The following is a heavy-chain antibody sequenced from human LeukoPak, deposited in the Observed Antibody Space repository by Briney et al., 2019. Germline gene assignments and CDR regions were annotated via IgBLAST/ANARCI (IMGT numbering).Heavy chain of an antibody. CDR2: ISSSSYI. J-gene: IGHJ3*02. D-gene: IGHD6-13*01. V-gene: IGHV3-21*01. Sequence: GGSLRLSCAASGFTFSSYSMNWVRQAPGKGLEWVSSISSSSYIYYADSVKGRFTISRDNAKNSLYLQMNSLRAEDTAVYYCARDRQLVRAFDIWGQGTMVTVSS. CDR1: GFTFSSYS. CDR3: ARDRQLVRAFDI.